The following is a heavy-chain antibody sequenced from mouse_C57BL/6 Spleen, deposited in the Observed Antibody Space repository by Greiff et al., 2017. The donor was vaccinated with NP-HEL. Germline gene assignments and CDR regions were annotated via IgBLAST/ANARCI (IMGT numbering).Heavy chain of an antibody. V-gene: IGHV3-6*01. J-gene: IGHJ4*01. CDR2: ISYDGSN. CDR1: GYSITSGYY. Sequence: EVQLQESGPGLVKPSQSLSLTCSVTGYSITSGYYWNWIRQFPGNKLEWMGYISYDGSNNYNPSLKNRMSITSDTSTNQFILKLNSVTTKDTATYYSAIWLRLDYYAMEYWVQGTSVTVSS. D-gene: IGHD2-2*01. CDR3: AIWLRLDYYAMEY.